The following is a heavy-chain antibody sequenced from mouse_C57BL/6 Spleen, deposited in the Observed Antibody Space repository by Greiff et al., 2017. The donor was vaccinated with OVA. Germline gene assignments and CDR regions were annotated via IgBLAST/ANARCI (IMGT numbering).Heavy chain of an antibody. J-gene: IGHJ1*03. V-gene: IGHV5-4*01. CDR3: ASHWYFDV. CDR2: ISDGGSYT. CDR1: GFTFSSYA. Sequence: EVQVVESGGGLVKPGGSLKLSCAASGFTFSSYAMSWVRQTPEKRLEWVATISDGGSYTYYPDNVKGRFTISRDNAKNNLYLQMSHLKSEDTAMYYCASHWYFDVWGTGTTVTVSS.